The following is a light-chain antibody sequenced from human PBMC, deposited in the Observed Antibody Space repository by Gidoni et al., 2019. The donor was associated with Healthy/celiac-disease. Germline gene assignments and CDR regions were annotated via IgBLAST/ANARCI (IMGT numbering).Light chain of an antibody. J-gene: IGKJ4*01. CDR1: QSISSY. CDR2: AAS. Sequence: DIQMTQSPSSLSASVGYRVTITCRASQSISSYLNWYQQKPGKAPKLLIYAASSLQSGVPSRFSGSGSGTDFTLTIISLQPEDFATYYCQQSYSTPQTFGGGTKVESK. CDR3: QQSYSTPQT. V-gene: IGKV1-39*01.